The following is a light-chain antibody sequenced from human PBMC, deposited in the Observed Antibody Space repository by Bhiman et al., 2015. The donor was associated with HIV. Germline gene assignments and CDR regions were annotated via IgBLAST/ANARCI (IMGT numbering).Light chain of an antibody. Sequence: SVLTQPPSVSGAPGQKVTISCTGSGSDIGAQFDVHWYQYLPGEVPRLLIYETVNRPSGVPDRFSGSKSGNTASLTVSGLQAEDEADYYCSSYAGSNNGYVFGTGTKVTVL. CDR1: GSDIGAQFD. CDR3: SSYAGSNNGYV. V-gene: IGLV1-40*01. J-gene: IGLJ1*01. CDR2: ETV.